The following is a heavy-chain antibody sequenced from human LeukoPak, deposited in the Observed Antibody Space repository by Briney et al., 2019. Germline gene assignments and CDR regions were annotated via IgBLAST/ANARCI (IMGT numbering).Heavy chain of an antibody. D-gene: IGHD3-22*01. CDR2: IETTGST. Sequence: SETLSLTCNVSGVSKSTFYMSWSRQPAGKGLEWIGRIETTGSTNYNPSLKSRVTMSVDTSKRHFSLRLTSVTAADAGVYYCAVDDRGFDPWGQGTLVTVSS. CDR3: AVDDRGFDP. CDR1: GVSKSTFY. J-gene: IGHJ5*02. V-gene: IGHV4-4*07.